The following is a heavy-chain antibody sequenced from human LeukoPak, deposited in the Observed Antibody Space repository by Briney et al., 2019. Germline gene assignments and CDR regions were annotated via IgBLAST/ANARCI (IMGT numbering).Heavy chain of an antibody. CDR2: IYYSGST. CDR1: GGSISSYY. CDR3: ARTTEGYAGGPGYSYYYYMDV. D-gene: IGHD5-12*01. J-gene: IGHJ6*03. V-gene: IGHV4-59*01. Sequence: SETLSLTCTVSGGSISSYYWSWIRQPPGKGLEWIGYIYYSGSTHYNPSLKSRVTISVDTSKNQFSLKLRSVTAADTAVYYCARTTEGYAGGPGYSYYYYMDVWGKWTTVTISS.